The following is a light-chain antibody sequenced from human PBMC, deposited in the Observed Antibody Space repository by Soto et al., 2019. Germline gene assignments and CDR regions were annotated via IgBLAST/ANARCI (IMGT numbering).Light chain of an antibody. V-gene: IGKV1-39*01. CDR3: QQSYSTPLT. CDR2: GAS. J-gene: IGKJ4*01. Sequence: DIQMTQSPSSLSASVGDRVTITCRTSQSISRYLNWYQQKPGRAPKLLIYGASTLESGVPSRFSGSGSGTDFTLTISSLKPEDFATYYCQQSYSTPLTFGGGTKVDI. CDR1: QSISRY.